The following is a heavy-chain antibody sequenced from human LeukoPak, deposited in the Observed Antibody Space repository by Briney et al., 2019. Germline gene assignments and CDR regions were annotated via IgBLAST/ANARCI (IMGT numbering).Heavy chain of an antibody. Sequence: PSETLSLTCTVSGGSISSGDYYWSWIRQPPGKGLEWIGYIYYSGSTNYNPSLKSRVTISVDTSKNQFSLKLSSVTAADTAVYYCARHSSWYDNWFDPWGQGTLVTVSS. D-gene: IGHD6-13*01. CDR1: GGSISSGDYY. J-gene: IGHJ5*02. CDR3: ARHSSWYDNWFDP. V-gene: IGHV4-61*08. CDR2: IYYSGST.